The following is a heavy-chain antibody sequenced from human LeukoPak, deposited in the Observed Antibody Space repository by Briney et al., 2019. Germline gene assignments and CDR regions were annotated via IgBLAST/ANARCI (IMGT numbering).Heavy chain of an antibody. D-gene: IGHD4-17*01. Sequence: GGSLRRSCAASGFTFSSYWMRWVRQAPGKGLEWVANIKQDGSKEYYVDSVKGRFTISRDNAKNSLYLQMNSLRAEDTAVYYCARDARDYGDYVVAFDYWGQGTLVTVSS. CDR3: ARDARDYGDYVVAFDY. CDR2: IKQDGSKE. CDR1: GFTFSSYW. V-gene: IGHV3-7*01. J-gene: IGHJ4*02.